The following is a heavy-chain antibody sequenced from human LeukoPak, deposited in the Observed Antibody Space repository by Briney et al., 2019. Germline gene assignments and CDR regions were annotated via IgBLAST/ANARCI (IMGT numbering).Heavy chain of an antibody. D-gene: IGHD5-18*01. J-gene: IGHJ6*02. CDR3: ARVIQLWTRENYYYGMDV. Sequence: PGGSLRLSCAASGFDFSSIVMHWVRQAPGKGLEWVSSISSSSSYIYYADSVKGRFTISRDNAKNSLYLQMNSLRAEDTAVYYCARVIQLWTRENYYYGMDVWGQGTTVTVSS. CDR1: GFDFSSIV. CDR2: ISSSSSYI. V-gene: IGHV3-21*01.